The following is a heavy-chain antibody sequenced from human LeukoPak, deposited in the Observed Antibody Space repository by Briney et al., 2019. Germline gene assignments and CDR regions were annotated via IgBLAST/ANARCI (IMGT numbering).Heavy chain of an antibody. CDR1: GFTFSSYA. CDR2: LSASGSTS. J-gene: IGHJ5*02. D-gene: IGHD2-2*03. V-gene: IGHV3-23*01. Sequence: PGGSLRLSCAASGFTFSSYAMSWVRQAPGKGLQWVSTLSASGSTSYYTDSVKGRFNISRDKSKNTLYLQMNSLRAEDTAVYYCAKDREGSYGLDWCDPWGQGTLVTVSS. CDR3: AKDREGSYGLDWCDP.